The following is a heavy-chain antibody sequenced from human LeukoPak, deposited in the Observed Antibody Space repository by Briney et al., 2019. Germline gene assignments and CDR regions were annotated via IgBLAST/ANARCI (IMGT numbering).Heavy chain of an antibody. CDR2: ISYDGSNK. CDR1: GFTFSSYD. V-gene: IGHV3-30*19. Sequence: GGSLRLSCAASGFTFSSYDMHWVRRAPGKGLEWVAVISYDGSNKYYADSVKGRFTISRDNSKNTLYLQMNSLRAEDTAVYYCARDRVGSGYYLGFPHYYYGMDVWGQGTTVTVSS. CDR3: ARDRVGSGYYLGFPHYYYGMDV. J-gene: IGHJ6*02. D-gene: IGHD3-3*01.